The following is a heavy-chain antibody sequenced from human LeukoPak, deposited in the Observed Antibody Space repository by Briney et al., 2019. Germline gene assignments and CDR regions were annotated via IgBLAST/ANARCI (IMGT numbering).Heavy chain of an antibody. D-gene: IGHD3-22*01. CDR2: IRSSSSTI. CDR1: EFTFSSYS. Sequence: PGGSLRLSCAASEFTFSSYSMNWVRQAPGKGLEWVSYIRSSSSTIYYADSVKGRFTISRDNAENTLYLQMNSLRVEDTAVYYCVRSAFHAGSGNYYDYWGQGTLVTVSS. J-gene: IGHJ4*02. V-gene: IGHV3-48*04. CDR3: VRSAFHAGSGNYYDY.